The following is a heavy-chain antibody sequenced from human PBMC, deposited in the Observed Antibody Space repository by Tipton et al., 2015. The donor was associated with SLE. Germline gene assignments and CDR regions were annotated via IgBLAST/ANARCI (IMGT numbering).Heavy chain of an antibody. CDR2: IYYSGST. D-gene: IGHD3-22*01. V-gene: IGHV4-59*08. CDR1: GGSISSYY. Sequence: TLSLTCTVSGGSISSYYWSWIRQPPGKGLEWIGYIYYSGSTNYNPSLKSRVTISVDTSKNQFSLKLSSVTAADTAVYYCARPSGQQWLTFDIWGQGTMVTVSS. J-gene: IGHJ3*02. CDR3: ARPSGQQWLTFDI.